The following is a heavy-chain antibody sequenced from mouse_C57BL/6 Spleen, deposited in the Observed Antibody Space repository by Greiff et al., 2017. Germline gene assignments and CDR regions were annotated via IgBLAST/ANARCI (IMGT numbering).Heavy chain of an antibody. Sequence: VQLQQSGAELVRPGTSVKMSCKASGYTFTNYWIGWAKQRPGHGLEWIGDIYPGGGYTNYNEKFKGKATLTADKSSSTAYMQVSSLTSGDSAVYYCARWDTTVVGYFDYWGQGTTLTVSS. CDR3: ARWDTTVVGYFDY. J-gene: IGHJ2*01. D-gene: IGHD1-1*01. V-gene: IGHV1-63*01. CDR2: IYPGGGYT. CDR1: GYTFTNYW.